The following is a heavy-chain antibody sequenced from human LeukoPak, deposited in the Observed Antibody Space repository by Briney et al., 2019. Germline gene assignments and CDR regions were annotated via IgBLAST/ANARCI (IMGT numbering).Heavy chain of an antibody. CDR2: IYYSGST. Sequence: SETLSLTCTVSGGSISSSSYYWGWIRQPPGKGLEWIGSIYYSGSTYYNPSLKSRVTISVDTSKNQFSLKVNSVTAADTAVYYCARRHSSGWFYYWGQGTLVTVSS. J-gene: IGHJ4*02. D-gene: IGHD6-19*01. CDR3: ARRHSSGWFYY. CDR1: GGSISSSSYY. V-gene: IGHV4-39*01.